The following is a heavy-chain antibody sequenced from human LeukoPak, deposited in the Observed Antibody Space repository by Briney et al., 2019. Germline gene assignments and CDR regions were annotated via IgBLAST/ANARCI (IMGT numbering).Heavy chain of an antibody. D-gene: IGHD2-2*02. Sequence: XTVSGGSISSGSYYWSWIRQPAGKGLEWIGRIYTSGSTNYNPSLKSRVTISVDTSKNQFSLKLSSVTAADTAVYYCARDRAGYCSSTSCYTGGFDYWGQGTLVTVSS. CDR3: ARDRAGYCSSTSCYTGGFDY. CDR1: GGSISSGSYY. J-gene: IGHJ4*02. V-gene: IGHV4-61*02. CDR2: IYTSGST.